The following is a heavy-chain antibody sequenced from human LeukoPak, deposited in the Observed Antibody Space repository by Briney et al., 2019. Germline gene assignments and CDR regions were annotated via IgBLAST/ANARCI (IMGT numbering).Heavy chain of an antibody. J-gene: IGHJ4*02. CDR2: MYYSGSA. Sequence: SETLSLTCSVSGGSISSYCWSWIRQPPGKGLEWIGYMYYSGSANYNPSLKSRVTMSVDTSKNHFSLNLTSVTAADTAVYYCARGGTQLTLPVWGQGTLVTVSS. D-gene: IGHD4/OR15-4a*01. V-gene: IGHV4-59*01. CDR3: ARGGTQLTLPV. CDR1: GGSISSYC.